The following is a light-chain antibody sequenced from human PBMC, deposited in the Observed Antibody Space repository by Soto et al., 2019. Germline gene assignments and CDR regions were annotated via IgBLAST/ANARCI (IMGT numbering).Light chain of an antibody. Sequence: EIVLTQSPATLSLSPGERATLSWRASQSVSSYLAWYQQKPVQAPRLLIYDASNRATGIPARFSGSGSGTDFTLTISSLEPEDFAVYYCQQRSNWPPITFGQGTRLEIK. CDR1: QSVSSY. J-gene: IGKJ5*01. CDR3: QQRSNWPPIT. V-gene: IGKV3-11*01. CDR2: DAS.